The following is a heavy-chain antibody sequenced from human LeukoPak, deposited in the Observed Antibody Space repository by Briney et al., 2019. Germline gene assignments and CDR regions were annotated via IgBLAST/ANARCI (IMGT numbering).Heavy chain of an antibody. Sequence: GGSLRLSCAASGFTFSRYWMHWVRQAPGKGLLWVSRINSDGSSTYYADSVKGRFTTSRDNAKNALHLQMNSLTAEDTAVYYCAKDREKAVGATIFDHWGQGTLVTVSS. CDR1: GFTFSRYW. V-gene: IGHV3-74*01. CDR2: INSDGSST. J-gene: IGHJ4*02. D-gene: IGHD1-26*01. CDR3: AKDREKAVGATIFDH.